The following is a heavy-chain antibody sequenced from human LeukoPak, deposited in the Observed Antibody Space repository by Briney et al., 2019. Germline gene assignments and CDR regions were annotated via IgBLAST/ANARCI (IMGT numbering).Heavy chain of an antibody. CDR3: ARAIAAAVHKSYYYYYMDV. V-gene: IGHV3-48*03. Sequence: QPGRSLRLSCAASGFTFSSYAMHWVRQAPGKGLEWVSYISSSGSTIYYADSVKGRFTISRDNAKNSLYLQMNSLRAEDTAVYYCARAIAAAVHKSYYYYYMDVWGKGTTVTISS. D-gene: IGHD6-13*01. CDR1: GFTFSSYA. CDR2: ISSSGSTI. J-gene: IGHJ6*03.